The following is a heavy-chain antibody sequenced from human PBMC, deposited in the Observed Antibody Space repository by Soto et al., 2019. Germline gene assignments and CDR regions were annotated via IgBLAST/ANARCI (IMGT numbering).Heavy chain of an antibody. J-gene: IGHJ3*02. V-gene: IGHV3-23*01. CDR3: AKDPLITMIVVVSPSDAFDI. CDR1: GFTFSSYA. CDR2: ISGSGGST. Sequence: EVQLLESGGGLVQPGGSLRLSCAASGFTFSSYAMSWVRQAPGKGLEWVSAISGSGGSTYYADSVKGRFTISRDTSKNTLYLQMNSLRAEDTAVYYCAKDPLITMIVVVSPSDAFDIWGQGTMVTVSS. D-gene: IGHD3-22*01.